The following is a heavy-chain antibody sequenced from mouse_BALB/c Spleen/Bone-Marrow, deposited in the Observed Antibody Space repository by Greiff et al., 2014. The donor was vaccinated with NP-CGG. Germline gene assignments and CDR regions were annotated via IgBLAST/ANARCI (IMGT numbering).Heavy chain of an antibody. J-gene: IGHJ4*01. D-gene: IGHD2-1*01. CDR1: GFNIKDTY. V-gene: IGHV14-3*02. Sequence: EVQLQQSGAELVKPGASVKLSCTASGFNIKDTYMHWVKQRPEQGLEWIGRIDTANGNTKYDPKFQGKATITADTSSNTAYLQLSSLTSGDTAVYYCARYGNGLMDYWGQGTSVTVSS. CDR3: ARYGNGLMDY. CDR2: IDTANGNT.